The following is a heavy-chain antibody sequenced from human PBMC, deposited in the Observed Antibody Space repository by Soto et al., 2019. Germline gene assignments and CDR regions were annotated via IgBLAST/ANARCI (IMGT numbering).Heavy chain of an antibody. Sequence: QVQLVQSGAEVKEPGTSVKVSCKASGGTFSTSSFVWVRQGPGQGLEWMGGIIPIFSKTNVAQRFQGRITFTADESTRTVYMELSSLRYEDTAIYYCARDVVRSTGGDSWGQGTLVTVSS. V-gene: IGHV1-69*01. CDR3: ARDVVRSTGGDS. CDR2: IIPIFSKT. CDR1: GGTFSTSS. J-gene: IGHJ4*02. D-gene: IGHD7-27*01.